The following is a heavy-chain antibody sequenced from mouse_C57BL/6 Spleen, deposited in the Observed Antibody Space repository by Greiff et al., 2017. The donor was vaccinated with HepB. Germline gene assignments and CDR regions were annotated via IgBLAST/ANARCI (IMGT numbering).Heavy chain of an antibody. D-gene: IGHD1-1*01. CDR1: GFTFSSYG. Sequence: EVMLVESGGDLVKPGGSLKLSCAASGFTFSSYGMSWVRQTPDKRLEWVATISSGGSYTYYPDSVKGRFTISRDNAKNTLYLQMSSLKSEDTSRYYCARHSPTTVGAHYVMDYGGQGTSVTVSS. CDR3: ARHSPTTVGAHYVMDY. J-gene: IGHJ4*01. CDR2: ISSGGSYT. V-gene: IGHV5-6*01.